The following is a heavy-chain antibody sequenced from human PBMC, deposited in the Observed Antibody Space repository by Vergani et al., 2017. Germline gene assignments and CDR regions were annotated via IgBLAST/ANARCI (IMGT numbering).Heavy chain of an antibody. CDR3: ARVMGDRGMSSSWYPAEYFQH. D-gene: IGHD6-13*01. V-gene: IGHV1-2*02. CDR1: GSTFTGYY. J-gene: IGHJ1*01. CDR2: INPNSGGT. Sequence: QVQLVQSGAEVKKPGASVKVSCKASGSTFTGYYMHWVRQAPGQGLEWMGWINPNSGGTNYAQKFQGRVTMTRDTSISTAYMELSRLRSDDTAVYYCARVMGDRGMSSSWYPAEYFQHWGQGTLVTVSS.